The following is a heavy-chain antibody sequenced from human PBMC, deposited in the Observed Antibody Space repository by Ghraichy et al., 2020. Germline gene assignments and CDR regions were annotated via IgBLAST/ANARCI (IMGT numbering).Heavy chain of an antibody. CDR3: ARGSKAARIEYYFDY. J-gene: IGHJ4*02. Sequence: GESLNISCAASGFTFSSYAMHWVRQAPGKGLEWVAVISYDGSNKYYADSVKGRFTISRDNSKNTLYLQMNSLRAEDTAVHYCARGSKAARIEYYFDYWGQGTLVTVSS. CDR1: GFTFSSYA. D-gene: IGHD6-13*01. V-gene: IGHV3-30*04. CDR2: ISYDGSNK.